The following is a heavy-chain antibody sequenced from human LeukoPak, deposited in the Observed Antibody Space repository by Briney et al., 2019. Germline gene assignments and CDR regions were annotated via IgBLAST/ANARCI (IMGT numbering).Heavy chain of an antibody. D-gene: IGHD2-2*01. Sequence: ASVKVSCKTSGYTFTSYAMHWVRQAPGQRPEWMGWINAGIGNTRYSERFQDRITITRDTSASTAYMELSSLRSEDTAVYYCASSRGSSTNYYYYMDVWGKGTTVTVSS. CDR1: GYTFTSYA. J-gene: IGHJ6*03. V-gene: IGHV1-3*01. CDR2: INAGIGNT. CDR3: ASSRGSSTNYYYYMDV.